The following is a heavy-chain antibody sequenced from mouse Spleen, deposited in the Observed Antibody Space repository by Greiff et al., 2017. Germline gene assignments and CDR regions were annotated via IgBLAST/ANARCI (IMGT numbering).Heavy chain of an antibody. CDR3: ARSDSSGYPVFAY. V-gene: IGHV1-26*01. J-gene: IGHJ3*01. CDR1: GYTFTDYY. D-gene: IGHD3-2*01. CDR2: INPNNGGT. Sequence: VQLQQSGPELVKPGASVKISCKASGYTFTDYYMNWVKQSHGKSLEWIGDINPNNGGTSYNQKFKGKATLTVDKSSSTAYMELRSLTSEDSAVYYCARSDSSGYPVFAYWGQGTLVTVSA.